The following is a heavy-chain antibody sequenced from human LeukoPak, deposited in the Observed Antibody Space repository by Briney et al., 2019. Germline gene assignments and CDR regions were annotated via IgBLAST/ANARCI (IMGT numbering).Heavy chain of an antibody. V-gene: IGHV3-7*01. CDR3: ARAVADYYYYYYMDV. Sequence: GGSLRLSCAASGFTFSSYWMSWVRQAPGKGLEWVANIKQDGSEKYYVDSVKGRFTISRDNAKNSLYLQMNSLRAEDTAVYYCARAVADYYYYYYMDVWGKGTTVTVSS. CDR1: GFTFSSYW. J-gene: IGHJ6*03. CDR2: IKQDGSEK. D-gene: IGHD6-19*01.